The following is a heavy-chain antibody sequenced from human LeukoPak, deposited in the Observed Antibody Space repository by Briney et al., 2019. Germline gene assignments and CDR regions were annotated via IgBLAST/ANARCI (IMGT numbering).Heavy chain of an antibody. CDR1: GFTVSSNY. CDR3: ARAGVREMVLDY. D-gene: IGHD5-24*01. V-gene: IGHV3-53*05. CDR2: IYSGGST. Sequence: GGSLRLSCAASGFTVSSNYMSWVRQAPGKGLGWVSVIYSGGSTYYADSVKGRFTISRDNSKNTLYLQMNSLRAEDTAVYYCARAGVREMVLDYWGQGTLVTVSS. J-gene: IGHJ4*02.